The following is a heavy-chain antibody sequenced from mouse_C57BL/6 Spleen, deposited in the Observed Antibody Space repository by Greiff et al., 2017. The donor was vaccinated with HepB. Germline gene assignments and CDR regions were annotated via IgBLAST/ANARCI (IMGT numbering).Heavy chain of an antibody. Sequence: VQLQQSGAELVKPGASVKLSCKASGYTFTSYWMQWVKQRPGQGLEWIGEIDPSDSYTNYNQKFTGKATLTVDTSSSTAYMQLSSLTSEDSAVYYCARSPSITTVVAEGFAYWGQGTLVTVSA. J-gene: IGHJ3*01. D-gene: IGHD1-1*01. CDR2: IDPSDSYT. V-gene: IGHV1-50*01. CDR3: ARSPSITTVVAEGFAY. CDR1: GYTFTSYW.